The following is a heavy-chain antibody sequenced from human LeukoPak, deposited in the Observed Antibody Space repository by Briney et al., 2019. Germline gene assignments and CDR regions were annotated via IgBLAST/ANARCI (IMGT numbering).Heavy chain of an antibody. V-gene: IGHV2-5*02. Sequence: GSGPTLVKPTQTLTLTCTFSGFSLSTSGVGVGWIRQPPGKALEWLALIYWDDDKRYSPSLKSRLTITKDTSKNQVVLTMTNMDSVDTATYYCAHRNYDILTGYYTVFDYWGQGTLVTVSS. D-gene: IGHD3-9*01. J-gene: IGHJ4*02. CDR2: IYWDDDK. CDR3: AHRNYDILTGYYTVFDY. CDR1: GFSLSTSGVG.